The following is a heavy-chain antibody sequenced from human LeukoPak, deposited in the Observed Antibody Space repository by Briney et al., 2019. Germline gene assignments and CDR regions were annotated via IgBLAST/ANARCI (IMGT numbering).Heavy chain of an antibody. CDR2: IHSDGRT. V-gene: IGHV4-39*07. CDR1: GGSIRDSRT. Sequence: SETLSLTCTVSGGSIRDSRTWGWVRQPPGEGLEWIANIHSDGRTAPKASLKSRLTLSLDTSTNQFSLRLTSVTAAETAFYYCARVLTAAGLDFWGQGILVTISS. CDR3: ARVLTAAGLDF. J-gene: IGHJ4*02. D-gene: IGHD6-25*01.